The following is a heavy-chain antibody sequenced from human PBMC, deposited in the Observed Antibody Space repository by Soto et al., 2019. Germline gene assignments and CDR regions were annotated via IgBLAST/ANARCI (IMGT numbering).Heavy chain of an antibody. CDR2: ISSLSSPR. J-gene: IGHJ4*02. CDR1: GFTFSGYS. V-gene: IGHV3-48*02. CDR3: AREDILGARSFDY. Sequence: QPGGSLRLSCAASGFTFSGYSMNWVRQAPGKGLEWVSYISSLSSPRYYAESVEGRFIISRDNAKNSLYLQMNSLRDEDTAVYFCAREDILGARSFDYWGQGTRVTVSA. D-gene: IGHD1-26*01.